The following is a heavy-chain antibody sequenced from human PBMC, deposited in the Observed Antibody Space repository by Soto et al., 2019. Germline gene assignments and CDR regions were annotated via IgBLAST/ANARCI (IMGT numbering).Heavy chain of an antibody. CDR1: GFTFSSYA. CDR3: AKDPNGNYVGAFDM. Sequence: GGSLRLSCAASGFTFSSYAMSWVRQAPGKGLEWVSAISGSGDSTYYADSVKGRFTISRDNSKNMLYLQMSSLRADDTALYYCAKDPNGNYVGAFDMRGHGTMVTVSS. V-gene: IGHV3-23*01. J-gene: IGHJ3*02. CDR2: ISGSGDST. D-gene: IGHD1-7*01.